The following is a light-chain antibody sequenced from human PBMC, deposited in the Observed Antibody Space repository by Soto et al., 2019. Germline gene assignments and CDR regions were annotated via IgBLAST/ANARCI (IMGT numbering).Light chain of an antibody. CDR3: CSYAGSYVV. Sequence: QSALTQPASVSGSPGQSITISCTGTSYDVGSYNYVSWYQQHPGRAPKFMIYDVTKRPSGVPDRFSGSKSGNTASLTISGLQVEDEADYYCCSYAGSYVVFGTGTKVTVL. CDR1: SYDVGSYNY. V-gene: IGLV2-11*01. J-gene: IGLJ1*01. CDR2: DVT.